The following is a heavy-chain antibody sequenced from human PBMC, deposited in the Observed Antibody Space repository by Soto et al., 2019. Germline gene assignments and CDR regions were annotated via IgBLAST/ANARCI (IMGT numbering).Heavy chain of an antibody. D-gene: IGHD4-17*01. CDR2: ISWNSGSI. Sequence: SLRLSCAASGFTFDDYAMHWVRQAPGKGLEWVSGISWNSGSIGYADSVKGRFTISRDNAKNSLYLQMNSLRAEDTALYYCAKSTGGDYFNYYYGMDVWGQGTTVTVSS. CDR1: GFTFDDYA. V-gene: IGHV3-9*01. J-gene: IGHJ6*02. CDR3: AKSTGGDYFNYYYGMDV.